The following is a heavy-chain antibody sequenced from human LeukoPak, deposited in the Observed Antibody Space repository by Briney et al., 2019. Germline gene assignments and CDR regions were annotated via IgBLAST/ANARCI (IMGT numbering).Heavy chain of an antibody. V-gene: IGHV3-30-3*01. CDR1: GFTFSRTS. Sequence: PGRSLRLSCAASGFTFSRTSMHWVRQSPGKGLEWVAVMSFDGGTKYYADSVKGRLTVSRDNSKKALYLQMNSLRTEDTAVYFCARGLTAIRGIEYSYYGMDVWGQGTTVTVSS. D-gene: IGHD3-10*01. J-gene: IGHJ6*02. CDR2: MSFDGGTK. CDR3: ARGLTAIRGIEYSYYGMDV.